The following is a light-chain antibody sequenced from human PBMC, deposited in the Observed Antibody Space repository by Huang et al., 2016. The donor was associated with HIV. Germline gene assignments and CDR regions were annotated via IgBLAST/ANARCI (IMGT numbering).Light chain of an antibody. J-gene: IGKJ1*01. CDR2: WAS. CDR1: QSVLSTSDNRNY. CDR3: QQYYSTPG. Sequence: DIVMTQSPDSLTVSLGARATINCVSSQSVLSTSDNRNYLAWYQHKTRKPPKLLISWASTREAGVPDRFRGSGSATDFTLTIDNLQAEDVAFYFCQQYYSTPGFGRGTYVEV. V-gene: IGKV4-1*01.